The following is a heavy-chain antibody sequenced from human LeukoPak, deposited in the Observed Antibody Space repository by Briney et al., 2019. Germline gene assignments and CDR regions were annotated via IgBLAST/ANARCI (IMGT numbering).Heavy chain of an antibody. Sequence: GGSLRLSCAASGFTFTAYGMQWVRQAPGKGLEWVSSISSSSSYIYYADSVKGRFTISRDNAKNSLYLQMNSLRAEDTAVYYCAAEPTPGIAAAGDYWGQGTLVTVSS. CDR1: GFTFTAYG. J-gene: IGHJ4*02. V-gene: IGHV3-21*01. D-gene: IGHD6-13*01. CDR3: AAEPTPGIAAAGDY. CDR2: ISSSSSYI.